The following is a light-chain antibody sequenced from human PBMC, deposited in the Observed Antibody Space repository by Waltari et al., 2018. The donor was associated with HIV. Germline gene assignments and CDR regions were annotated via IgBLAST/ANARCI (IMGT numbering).Light chain of an antibody. CDR1: QDITNH. J-gene: IGKJ4*01. CDR3: QQYDNLPLT. V-gene: IGKV1-33*01. Sequence: FMLTQSPSSMSPSVGNRVTITCQASQDITNHLNWYQQKPGSAPKLLIYDASTLETGVPSRFSGSRSGTAFTFTVTSLQPEDIATYYCQQYDNLPLTFGGGTKVEI. CDR2: DAS.